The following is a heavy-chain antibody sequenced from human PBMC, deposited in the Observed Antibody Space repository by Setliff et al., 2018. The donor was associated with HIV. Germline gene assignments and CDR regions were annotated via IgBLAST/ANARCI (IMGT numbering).Heavy chain of an antibody. Sequence: PGGSLRLSCAASGFTFNTYAMSWVRQAPGKGLEWVSVISGSGASTFYADSVKGRFTISRDNSKSTLYLQMNGLRVEDTAVYYCAKDYTTTFWEYNWFDLWGQGTLVTVSS. CDR1: GFTFNTYA. CDR2: ISGSGAST. V-gene: IGHV3-23*01. D-gene: IGHD3-3*01. J-gene: IGHJ5*02. CDR3: AKDYTTTFWEYNWFDL.